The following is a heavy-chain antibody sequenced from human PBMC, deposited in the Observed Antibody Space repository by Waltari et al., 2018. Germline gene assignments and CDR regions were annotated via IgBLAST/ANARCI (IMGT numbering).Heavy chain of an antibody. Sequence: HVQLVQSGAEVRTPGSSVKVSCKASGGPFGGYGISGVRLLPGQRLEWMGVLIPMFGIPDHSQKFQGRITITADETTSTAYMELSRLTSEDTALYYCATHKLGVSQNYYHMDVWGKGTAVTISS. CDR1: GGPFGGYG. V-gene: IGHV1-69*12. D-gene: IGHD7-27*01. CDR3: ATHKLGVSQNYYHMDV. J-gene: IGHJ6*03. CDR2: LIPMFGIP.